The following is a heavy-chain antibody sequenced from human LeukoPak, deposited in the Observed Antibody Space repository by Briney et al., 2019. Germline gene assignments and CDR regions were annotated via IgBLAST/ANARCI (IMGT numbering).Heavy chain of an antibody. CDR3: ARVDGHAGYYDSSGFLDY. J-gene: IGHJ4*02. V-gene: IGHV4-61*02. D-gene: IGHD3-22*01. CDR1: GGSISSGSYY. CDR2: IYTSGST. Sequence: PSQTLSLTCTVSGGSISSGSYYWRWIRQPAGKGLEWIGRIYTSGSTNYNPSLQSRFTISVDTSKNQFSLKLSSVTAADTAVYYCARVDGHAGYYDSSGFLDYWGQGTLVTVSS.